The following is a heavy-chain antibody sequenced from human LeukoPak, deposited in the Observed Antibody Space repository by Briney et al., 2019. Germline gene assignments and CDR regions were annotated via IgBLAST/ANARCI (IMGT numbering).Heavy chain of an antibody. CDR2: IIPIFGTA. D-gene: IGHD4-11*01. J-gene: IGHJ6*02. CDR3: TRVNSNYAEYYYGMDV. V-gene: IGHV1-69*13. CDR1: GGTFSSYA. Sequence: SVKVSCKASGGTFSSYAISWVRQAPGQGLGWMGGIIPIFGTANYAQKFQGRVTITADESTSTAYMELSSLRSEDTAVYYCTRVNSNYAEYYYGMDVWGQGTTVTVSS.